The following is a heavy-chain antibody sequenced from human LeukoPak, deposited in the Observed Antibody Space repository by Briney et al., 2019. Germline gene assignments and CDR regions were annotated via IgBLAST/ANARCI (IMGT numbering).Heavy chain of an antibody. CDR3: ARTSPSPGRYYYYYMDV. V-gene: IGHV4-39*01. J-gene: IGHJ6*03. Sequence: PSETLSLTCTVSGGSISSSSYYWGWIRQPPGKGLEWIGSIYYSGSTYYNPSLKSRVTISVDTSKNQFSLKLSSVTAADTAVYYCARTSPSPGRYYYYYMDVWGKGTTVTVSS. CDR1: GGSISSSSYY. CDR2: IYYSGST.